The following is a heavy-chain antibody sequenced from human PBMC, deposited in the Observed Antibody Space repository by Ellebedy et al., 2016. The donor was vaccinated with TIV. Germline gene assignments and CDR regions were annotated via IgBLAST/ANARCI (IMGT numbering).Heavy chain of an antibody. CDR1: GGPISSYY. D-gene: IGHD4-23*01. Sequence: SETLSLTCTVSGGPISSYYWSWIRQPPGQGLEWIGCVSYSGNTKYNPSLKSRVTISVDTSKNQFSLKLNSVTAADTAVYYCARPNDGGNPFPFDYWGQGTLVTVSS. CDR3: ARPNDGGNPFPFDY. CDR2: VSYSGNT. J-gene: IGHJ4*02. V-gene: IGHV4-59*08.